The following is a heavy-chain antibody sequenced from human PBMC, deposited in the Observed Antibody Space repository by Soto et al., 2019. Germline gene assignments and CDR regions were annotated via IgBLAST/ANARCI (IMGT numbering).Heavy chain of an antibody. CDR2: IRSSGSST. Sequence: EVQLLESGGGLVQPGGSLRLSCAASGFTFNIYAISWVRQAPGKALEWVSGIRSSGSSTYYADSVKGRFTIPRDTSKNTIYLQMNSLRVEDTAVYYCNPRSLSSTPVFDYWGQGTLVTVSS. CDR3: NPRSLSSTPVFDY. D-gene: IGHD2-2*01. V-gene: IGHV3-23*01. CDR1: GFTFNIYA. J-gene: IGHJ4*02.